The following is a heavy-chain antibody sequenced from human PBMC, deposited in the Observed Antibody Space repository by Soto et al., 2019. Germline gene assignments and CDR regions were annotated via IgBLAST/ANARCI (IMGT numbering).Heavy chain of an antibody. D-gene: IGHD1-26*01. CDR2: IRSKAYGGTT. Sequence: EVQLVESGGGLVKPGRSLRLSCTASGFTFGDYAMSWFRQAPGKGLEWVGFIRSKAYGGTTEYAASVKGRFTISRDDSKSIAYLQMNSLKTEDTAVYYCTRGEWELRFFRYYYYGMDVWGQGTTVTVSS. V-gene: IGHV3-49*05. CDR3: TRGEWELRFFRYYYYGMDV. CDR1: GFTFGDYA. J-gene: IGHJ6*02.